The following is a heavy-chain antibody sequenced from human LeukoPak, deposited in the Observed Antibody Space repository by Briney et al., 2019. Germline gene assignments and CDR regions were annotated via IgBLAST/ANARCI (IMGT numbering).Heavy chain of an antibody. V-gene: IGHV3-23*01. CDR3: AELGITMIGGV. J-gene: IGHJ6*04. Sequence: PGGSLRLSCAASGFTFSTNAMSWVRRAPGRGLEWVSAVSGSGDSTYYADSVKGRFTISRDNAKNSLYLQMNSLRAEDTAVYYCAELGITMIGGVWGKGTTVTISS. D-gene: IGHD3-10*02. CDR1: GFTFSTNA. CDR2: VSGSGDST.